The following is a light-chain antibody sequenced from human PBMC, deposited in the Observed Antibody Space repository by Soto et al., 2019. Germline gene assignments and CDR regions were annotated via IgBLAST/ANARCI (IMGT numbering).Light chain of an antibody. CDR2: GAS. J-gene: IGKJ2*01. Sequence: EIVMTQSPATLSVSPGERATLSCRASQSINNNLAWYQQKPGQAPRLLIYGASTRATGIPARFSGSGSGTEFTLTFSSLQSEDFAVYYCQQYKNWPPYTFGQGTKLEIK. V-gene: IGKV3-15*01. CDR3: QQYKNWPPYT. CDR1: QSINNN.